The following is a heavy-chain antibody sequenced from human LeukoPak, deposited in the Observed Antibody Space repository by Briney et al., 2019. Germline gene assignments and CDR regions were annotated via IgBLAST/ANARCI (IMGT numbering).Heavy chain of an antibody. D-gene: IGHD2-15*01. J-gene: IGHJ4*02. V-gene: IGHV3-23*01. CDR2: ISGSGGST. CDR3: AKDRPGYCSGGSCYFDY. CDR1: EFTFSSYA. Sequence: SGGSLRLSCAASEFTFSSYAMSWVRQAPGKGLEWVSAISGSGGSTYYADSVKGRFTISRDNSKNTLYLQMNSLRAEDTAVYYCAKDRPGYCSGGSCYFDYWGQGTLVTVSS.